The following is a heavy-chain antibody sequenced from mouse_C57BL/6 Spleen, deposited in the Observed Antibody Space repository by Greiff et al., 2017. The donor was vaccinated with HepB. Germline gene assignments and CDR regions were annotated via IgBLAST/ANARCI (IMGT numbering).Heavy chain of an antibody. D-gene: IGHD2-12*01. CDR3: TRSCYQFLYYYAMDY. Sequence: EVKLVESGGGLVQPGGSMKLSCAASGFTFSDAWMDWVRQSPEKGLEWVAEIRNKANNHATYYAESVKGRFTISRDDSKSSVYLQINSLRAEDTGIYYCTRSCYQFLYYYAMDYWGQGTSVTVSS. V-gene: IGHV6-6*01. CDR2: IRNKANNHAT. J-gene: IGHJ4*01. CDR1: GFTFSDAW.